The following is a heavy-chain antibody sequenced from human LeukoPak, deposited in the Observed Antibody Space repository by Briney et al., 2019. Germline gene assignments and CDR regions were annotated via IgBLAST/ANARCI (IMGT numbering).Heavy chain of an antibody. V-gene: IGHV4-39*01. Sequence: KPSETLSLTCAVSGGSISSSRYYWAWIRQPPGKGPEWIGSIYYSGTTYYSPSLKSRVTIFLDASKNQFSLKLTSLTAADTAVYYCARYSYGGEDWFDLWGQGTLVTVPS. D-gene: IGHD5-18*01. J-gene: IGHJ5*02. CDR1: GGSISSSRYY. CDR2: IYYSGTT. CDR3: ARYSYGGEDWFDL.